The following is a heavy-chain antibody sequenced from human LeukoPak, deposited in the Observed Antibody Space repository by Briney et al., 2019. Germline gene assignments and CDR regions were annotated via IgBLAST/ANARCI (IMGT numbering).Heavy chain of an antibody. Sequence: SETLSLTCTVSGGSISSYYWSWIRQPPGKGLEWIGYIYYSGSTNYNPSLKSRVTISVDTSKNQFSLKLSSVTAADTAVYYCARHLTRYFWSGNDAFDIWGQGTMVTVSS. CDR3: ARHLTRYFWSGNDAFDI. CDR1: GGSISSYY. CDR2: IYYSGST. J-gene: IGHJ3*02. D-gene: IGHD3-3*01. V-gene: IGHV4-59*08.